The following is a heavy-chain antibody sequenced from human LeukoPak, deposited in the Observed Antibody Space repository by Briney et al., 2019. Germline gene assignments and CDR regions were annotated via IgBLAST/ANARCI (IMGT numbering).Heavy chain of an antibody. CDR3: ARGQYYDILTGYYGPPFDY. V-gene: IGHV3-48*03. CDR2: INSAGSTI. J-gene: IGHJ4*02. D-gene: IGHD3-9*01. Sequence: GGSLRLSCAASGFTFSSYEMNWVRQAPGKGLEWVSYINSAGSTIYYADSVKGRFTISRDNAKNSLCLQMNSLRAEDTAVYYCARGQYYDILTGYYGPPFDYRGQGTLITVSS. CDR1: GFTFSSYE.